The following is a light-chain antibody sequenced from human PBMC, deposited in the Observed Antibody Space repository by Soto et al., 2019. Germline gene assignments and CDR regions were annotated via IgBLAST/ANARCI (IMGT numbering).Light chain of an antibody. J-gene: IGKJ2*01. CDR2: AAS. CDR1: QSISSY. V-gene: IGKV1-39*01. CDR3: QQSYSTLMYT. Sequence: DIQMTQSPSSLSASVGDRVTITCRASQSISSYLNWYQQKPGKAPKVLIYAASSLQSGVPSRFSGSGSGTDFTLTISSLQPEDSATYYCQQSYSTLMYTFGQGTKLEIK.